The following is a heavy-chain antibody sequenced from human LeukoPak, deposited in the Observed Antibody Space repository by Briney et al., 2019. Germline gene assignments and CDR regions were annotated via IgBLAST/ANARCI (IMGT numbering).Heavy chain of an antibody. CDR2: ISGSGGST. CDR3: AKSPYSSGWYRAFDT. J-gene: IGHJ3*02. V-gene: IGHV3-23*01. CDR1: GFTFSSYA. Sequence: GGSLRLSCAASGFTFSSYAMSWVRQAPGKGLEWVSTISGSGGSTYYADSVQGRFTISRDNSKNTLYLQMNSLRAEDTAVYYCAKSPYSSGWYRAFDTWGHGTMVTVSS. D-gene: IGHD6-19*01.